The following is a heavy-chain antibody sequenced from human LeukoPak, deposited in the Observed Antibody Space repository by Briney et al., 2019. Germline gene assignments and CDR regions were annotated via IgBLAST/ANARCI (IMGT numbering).Heavy chain of an antibody. Sequence: SETLSLTCTVSGGSIGSYYWSWIRQPPGEGLEWIGYIYYSGSTNYNPSLKSRVTISVDTSKNQFSLKLSSVTAADTAVYYCARDGNYYGSGSPPYYYGMDVWGQGTTVTVSS. CDR2: IYYSGST. CDR3: ARDGNYYGSGSPPYYYGMDV. D-gene: IGHD3-10*01. J-gene: IGHJ6*02. CDR1: GGSIGSYY. V-gene: IGHV4-59*01.